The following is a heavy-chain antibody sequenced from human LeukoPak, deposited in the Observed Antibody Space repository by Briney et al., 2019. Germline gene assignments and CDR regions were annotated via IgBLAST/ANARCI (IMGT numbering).Heavy chain of an antibody. CDR3: AKDMEMGTGAVDI. V-gene: IGHV3-9*03. CDR1: GFTFDDYA. J-gene: IGHJ3*02. Sequence: PGGSLRLSCAASGFTFDDYAMHWVRQAPGKGLEWVSGISWNSGSIGYADSVKGRFTISRDNAKNSLYLQMNSLRAEDMALYYCAKDMEMGTGAVDIWGQGTMATVSS. D-gene: IGHD5-24*01. CDR2: ISWNSGSI.